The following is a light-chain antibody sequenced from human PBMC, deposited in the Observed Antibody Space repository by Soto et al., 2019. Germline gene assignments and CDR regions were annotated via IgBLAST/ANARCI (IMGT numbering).Light chain of an antibody. Sequence: DIVMTQSPDSLAVSLGERATINCKSSQSVLYSSNNKNYLAWYQQKPGQPPKLLIYWASTRESGVPDRFSGSGSGTDFTLPITSLQAEDVAVSCGQQYYSTPQTFSQGPKLEIK. CDR3: QQYYSTPQT. V-gene: IGKV4-1*01. CDR2: WAS. J-gene: IGKJ2*01. CDR1: QSVLYSSNNKNY.